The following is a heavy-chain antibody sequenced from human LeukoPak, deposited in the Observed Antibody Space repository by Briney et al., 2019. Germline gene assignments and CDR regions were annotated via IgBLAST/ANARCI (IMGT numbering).Heavy chain of an antibody. D-gene: IGHD5-24*01. V-gene: IGHV4-61*02. CDR2: IYTSGST. CDR1: GGSISSSSYY. J-gene: IGHJ4*02. CDR3: ARDGGRDGYNYPYYFDY. Sequence: PSETLSLTCTVSGGSISSSSYYWSWIRQPAGKGLEWIGRIYTSGSTNYNPSLKSRVTMSVDTSKNQFSLKLSSVTAADTAVYYCARDGGRDGYNYPYYFDYWGQGTLVTVSS.